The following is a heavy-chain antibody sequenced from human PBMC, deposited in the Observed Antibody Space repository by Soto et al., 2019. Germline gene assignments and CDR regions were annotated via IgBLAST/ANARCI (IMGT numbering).Heavy chain of an antibody. Sequence: SLKVSCKASGGTFSSYAISWVRQAPGQGLEWMGGIIPIFGTANYAQKFQGRVTITADESTSTAYMELSSLRSEDTAVYYCARGDYDFWSGYQNYYYYGMDVWGQGTTVTVSS. D-gene: IGHD3-3*01. CDR1: GGTFSSYA. J-gene: IGHJ6*02. CDR3: ARGDYDFWSGYQNYYYYGMDV. CDR2: IIPIFGTA. V-gene: IGHV1-69*13.